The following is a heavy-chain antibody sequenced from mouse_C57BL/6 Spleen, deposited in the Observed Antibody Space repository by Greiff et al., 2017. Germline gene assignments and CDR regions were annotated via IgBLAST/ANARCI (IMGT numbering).Heavy chain of an antibody. CDR2: IHPNSGST. CDR3: AREDYGNYNYFDY. V-gene: IGHV1-64*01. J-gene: IGHJ2*01. D-gene: IGHD2-1*01. CDR1: GYTFTSYW. Sequence: QVQLQQPGAELVKPGASVKLSCKASGYTFTSYWMHWVKQRPGQGLEWIGMIHPNSGSTNYNEKFKSKATLTVDKSSSTAYMQLSSLTSADSAVYYCAREDYGNYNYFDYWGQGTTLTVSS.